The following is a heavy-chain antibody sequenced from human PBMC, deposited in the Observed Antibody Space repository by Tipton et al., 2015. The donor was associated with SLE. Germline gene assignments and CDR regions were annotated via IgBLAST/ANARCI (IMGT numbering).Heavy chain of an antibody. CDR1: GGSISSHY. Sequence: TLSLTCTVSGGSISSHYWSWIRQPPGQGLEWIGYIYYSGSTNYNPSLKSRVTISVDTSKNQFSLKLSSVTAADTAVYYCARGKYWGQGTLVTVSS. CDR3: ARGKY. V-gene: IGHV4-59*11. J-gene: IGHJ4*02. CDR2: IYYSGST.